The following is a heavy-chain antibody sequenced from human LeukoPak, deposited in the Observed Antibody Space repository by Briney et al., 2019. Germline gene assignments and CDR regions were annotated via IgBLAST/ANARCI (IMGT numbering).Heavy chain of an antibody. CDR1: GGFISSGDYY. CDR2: IYYSGST. D-gene: IGHD3-3*01. V-gene: IGHV4-30-4*08. J-gene: IGHJ6*03. CDR3: ARCITIFGVVIDYYYMDV. Sequence: SQTLSLTCTVSGGFISSGDYYWSWIRQPPGKGLEWIGYIYYSGSTYYNPSLKSRVTISVDTSKNQFSLKLSSVTAADTAVYYCARCITIFGVVIDYYYMDVWGKGTTVTVSS.